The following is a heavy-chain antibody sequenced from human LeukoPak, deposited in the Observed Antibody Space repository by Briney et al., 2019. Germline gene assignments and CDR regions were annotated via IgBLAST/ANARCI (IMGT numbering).Heavy chain of an antibody. CDR2: LYHRGST. CDR3: AREKKSCTSSTCYGIDY. D-gene: IGHD2-2*01. CDR1: GYSISSGYY. J-gene: IGHJ4*02. V-gene: IGHV4-38-2*02. Sequence: SETLSLTCAVSGYSISSGYYWGWIRQPPGKGLEWIGSLYHRGSTSYNPSLESRITISADTSRNQFSLKLTSVTAADTAVHYCAREKKSCTSSTCYGIDYWGQGTLVTVSS.